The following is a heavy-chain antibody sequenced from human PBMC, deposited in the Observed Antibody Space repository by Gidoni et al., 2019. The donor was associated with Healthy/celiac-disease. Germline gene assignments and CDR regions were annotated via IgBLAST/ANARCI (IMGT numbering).Heavy chain of an antibody. J-gene: IGHJ4*02. CDR1: GSTFRRYA. V-gene: IGHV3-30-3*01. D-gene: IGHD4-17*01. Sequence: QVQPVESGGGVVQPGWSLRLSRAAAGSTFRRYAMHWVRQAPGKGLAWVAVISYDGSNKYYADSVKGRFTISRDNSKNTLYLQMNSLRAEDTAVYYCARGRPLGTVTTWGDYWGQGTLVTVSS. CDR3: ARGRPLGTVTTWGDY. CDR2: ISYDGSNK.